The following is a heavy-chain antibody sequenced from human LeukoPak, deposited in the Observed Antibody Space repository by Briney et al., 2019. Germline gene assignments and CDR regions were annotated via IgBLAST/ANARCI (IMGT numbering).Heavy chain of an antibody. J-gene: IGHJ4*02. CDR3: AREWQQQGLDY. V-gene: IGHV4-34*01. CDR2: INDSGYT. D-gene: IGHD6-13*01. Sequence: SETLSLTCAVYGGSFSGYYWSWIRQPPGKGLEWIGEINDSGYTNYNPSLKSRVTMSVDTSKNQFSLKLSSVTAADTAVYYCAREWQQQGLDYWGQGTLVTVSS. CDR1: GGSFSGYY.